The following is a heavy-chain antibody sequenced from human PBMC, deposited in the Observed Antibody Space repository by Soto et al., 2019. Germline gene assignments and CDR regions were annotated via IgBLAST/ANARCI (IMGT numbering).Heavy chain of an antibody. J-gene: IGHJ5*02. D-gene: IGHD1-26*01. Sequence: EVQVMESGGGLVQPGGPRGLSCIFTFSMYRMNWARKAPGKGRGWVASIRSGGTYIKYADSVKGRFTISGDNAKNSVSLQMNSLRVDDTAVYFCTRDQGGSYDSWFDPWGQGTLVTVSS. CDR1: TFSMYR. CDR3: TRDQGGSYDSWFDP. V-gene: IGHV3-21*01. CDR2: IRSGGTYI.